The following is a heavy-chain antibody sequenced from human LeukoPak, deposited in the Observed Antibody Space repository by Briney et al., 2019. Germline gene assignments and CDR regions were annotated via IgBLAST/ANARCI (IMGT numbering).Heavy chain of an antibody. V-gene: IGHV3-30*02. D-gene: IGHD5-12*01. CDR2: IRYDGSNK. J-gene: IGHJ4*02. CDR3: AKDQTVGWLRSGGFDY. CDR1: GFTFSSYG. Sequence: PGGSLRLSCAASGFTFSSYGMHWVRQAPGKGLEWVAFIRYDGSNKYYADSVKGRFTISRDNSKNTLYLQMNSLRAEDTAVYYCAKDQTVGWLRSGGFDYWGQGTLVTVSS.